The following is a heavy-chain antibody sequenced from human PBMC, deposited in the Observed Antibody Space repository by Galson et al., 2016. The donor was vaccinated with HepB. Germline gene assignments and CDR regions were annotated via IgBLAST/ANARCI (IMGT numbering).Heavy chain of an antibody. V-gene: IGHV3-21*01. J-gene: IGHJ2*01. CDR2: ISSSSSYI. CDR1: GFTFSSYS. CDR3: ARGFLGIVGRYFDL. D-gene: IGHD7-27*01. Sequence: SLRLSCAASGFTFSSYSMNWVRQAPGKGLEWVSSISSSSSYIYYADSVKGRFTISRENAKNSLYLQMNSLRAEDTAVYYCARGFLGIVGRYFDLWGRGTLVTVSS.